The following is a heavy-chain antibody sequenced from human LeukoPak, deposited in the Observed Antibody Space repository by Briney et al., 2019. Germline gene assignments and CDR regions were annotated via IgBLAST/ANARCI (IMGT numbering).Heavy chain of an antibody. V-gene: IGHV3-11*01. CDR2: ISSSGSTN. CDR1: GFPFNDYF. CDR3: AREGGYSSVDAFDI. J-gene: IGHJ3*02. D-gene: IGHD5-18*01. Sequence: GGSLRLSCAASGFPFNDYFMSWIRQAPGKGLEWISYISSSGSTNYYADSVKGRFTISRDNAKNSLFLQMNSLRAGDTAVYHCAREGGYSSVDAFDIWGHGTMVTVSS.